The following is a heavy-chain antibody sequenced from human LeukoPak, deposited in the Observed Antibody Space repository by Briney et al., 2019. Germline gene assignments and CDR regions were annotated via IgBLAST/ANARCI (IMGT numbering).Heavy chain of an antibody. V-gene: IGHV3-23*01. CDR2: ISGSGDNT. D-gene: IGHD4-17*01. CDR3: AKKTSENGDASSPDY. J-gene: IGHJ4*02. Sequence: GGSLRLSCAASGFTFDNYAMTWVRQAPGKGLEWVSGISGSGDNTYYADSVKGRFTISRDNSKNTLHLQMKSLRAEDTAVYYCAKKTSENGDASSPDYWGQGPLVTVSS. CDR1: GFTFDNYA.